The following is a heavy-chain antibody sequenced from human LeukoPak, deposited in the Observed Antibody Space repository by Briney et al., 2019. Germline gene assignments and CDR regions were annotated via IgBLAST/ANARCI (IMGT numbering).Heavy chain of an antibody. J-gene: IGHJ4*02. CDR2: IHYSENV. V-gene: IGHV4-39*01. CDR3: ARRGVITSRMVRADFDY. Sequence: PSETLSPTRTVSGGSIISNLCYWGWIRQPPGKGLEWIGDIHYSENVYYNSSLKSRVTIFLDTSQNQFSLKLSSVTAADTAVYYCARRGVITSRMVRADFDYWGQRVMVTVSS. D-gene: IGHD3-10*01. CDR1: GGSIISNLCY.